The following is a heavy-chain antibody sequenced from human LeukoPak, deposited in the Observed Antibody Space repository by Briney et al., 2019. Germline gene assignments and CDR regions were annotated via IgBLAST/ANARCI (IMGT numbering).Heavy chain of an antibody. D-gene: IGHD3-22*01. CDR1: GFTFSSYS. V-gene: IGHV3-21*01. J-gene: IGHJ4*02. CDR2: ISSSSSYI. Sequence: GGSLRLSCAASGFTFSSYSMNWVRQAPGKALEWVSSISSSSSYIYYADSVKGRFTISRDNAKNSLYLQMNSLRAEDTAVYYCARGDSSGYPRPAYWGQGTLVTVSS. CDR3: ARGDSSGYPRPAY.